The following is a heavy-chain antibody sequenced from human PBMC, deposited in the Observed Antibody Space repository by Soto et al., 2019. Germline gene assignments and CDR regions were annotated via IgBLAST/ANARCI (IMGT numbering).Heavy chain of an antibody. CDR1: GYTFTGYY. CDR3: ARDWAVDTAMVTTQNYYYGMDV. J-gene: IGHJ6*02. CDR2: INPNGGST. V-gene: IGHV1-46*01. Sequence: ASVKVSCKASGYTFTGYYMHRVRQAPGQGLEWMGWINPNGGSTNYAQKFQGRVTMTRDTSTSTVYMELSSLRSEDTAVYYCARDWAVDTAMVTTQNYYYGMDVWGQGTTVTAP. D-gene: IGHD5-18*01.